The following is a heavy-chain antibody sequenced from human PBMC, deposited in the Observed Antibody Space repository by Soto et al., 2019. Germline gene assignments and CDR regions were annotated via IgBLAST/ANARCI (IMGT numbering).Heavy chain of an antibody. V-gene: IGHV5-51*01. CDR2: IYPGDSDT. Sequence: GESLKISCKGSGYSFTSYWIGWVRQMPGKGLEWMGIIYPGDSDTRYSPSFQGQVTISADKSISTAYLQWSSLKASDTAVYYCARRGSSWYNYFDYWGQGTLVTVSS. D-gene: IGHD6-13*01. CDR1: GYSFTSYW. CDR3: ARRGSSWYNYFDY. J-gene: IGHJ4*02.